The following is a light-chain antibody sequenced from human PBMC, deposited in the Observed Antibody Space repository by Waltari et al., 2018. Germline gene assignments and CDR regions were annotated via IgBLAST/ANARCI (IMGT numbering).Light chain of an antibody. CDR1: RSIIGSNT. V-gene: IGLV1-44*01. CDR3: STWDDGLAGGVV. Sequence: QAVLTQPPSASGTPGQTVTISCSGSRSIIGSNTVTWYQQLPGTTPKVLIYNNDQRPSGVPDRFSGSKSGTSVSLAISGLQSDDEADYYCSTWDDGLAGGVVFGGGTKLTVL. CDR2: NND. J-gene: IGLJ2*01.